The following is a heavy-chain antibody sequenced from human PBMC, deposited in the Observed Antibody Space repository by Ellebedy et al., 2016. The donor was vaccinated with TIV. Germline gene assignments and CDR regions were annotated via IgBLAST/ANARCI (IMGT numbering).Heavy chain of an antibody. D-gene: IGHD3-22*01. CDR2: IYYSGST. J-gene: IGHJ4*02. CDR1: GGSISSSSYY. Sequence: GSLRLSXTVSGGSISSSSYYWGWIRQPPGKGLEWIGSIYYSGSTYYNPSLKSRVTISVDTSKNQFSLKLSSVTAADTAVYYCARVSTSEHYYDSSGYYFHFDYWGQGTLVTVSS. V-gene: IGHV4-39*07. CDR3: ARVSTSEHYYDSSGYYFHFDY.